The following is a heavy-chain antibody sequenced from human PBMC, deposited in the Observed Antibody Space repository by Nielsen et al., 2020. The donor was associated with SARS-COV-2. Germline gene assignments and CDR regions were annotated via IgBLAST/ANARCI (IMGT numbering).Heavy chain of an antibody. V-gene: IGHV1-46*01. CDR1: GFTFTSYY. CDR2: INPSGGST. Sequence: GESLKISCAASGFTFTSYYMHWVRQAPGQGLEWMGIINPSGGSTSYAQKFQGRVTMTRDTSTSTVYMELSSLRSEDTAVYYCARGHAGGGALHLDYWGQGTLVTVSS. CDR3: ARGHAGGGALHLDY. D-gene: IGHD1-26*01. J-gene: IGHJ4*02.